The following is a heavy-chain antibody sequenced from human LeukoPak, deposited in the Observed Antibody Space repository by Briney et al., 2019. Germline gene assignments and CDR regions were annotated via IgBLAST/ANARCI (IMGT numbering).Heavy chain of an antibody. D-gene: IGHD3-22*01. V-gene: IGHV4-4*02. CDR1: GGSISSSNW. Sequence: SGTLSLTCAVSGGSISSSNWWSWVRQPPGKGLEWIGEIYHSGSTNYNPSLKSRVTISVDKSKNQFSLKLSSVTAADTAVYYCARETGSGYYRMNNWFDPWGQGTLVTVSS. J-gene: IGHJ5*02. CDR3: ARETGSGYYRMNNWFDP. CDR2: IYHSGST.